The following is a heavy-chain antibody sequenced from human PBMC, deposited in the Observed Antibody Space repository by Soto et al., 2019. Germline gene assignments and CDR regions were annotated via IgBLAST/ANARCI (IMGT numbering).Heavy chain of an antibody. V-gene: IGHV4-31*03. CDR3: ARVVDGYSGYDPVNWFDP. CDR1: GGSISSGGYY. J-gene: IGHJ5*02. Sequence: PSETLSLTCTVSGGSISSGGYYWSWIRQHPGKGLEWIGYIYYSGSTYYNPSLKSRVTISVDTSKNQFSLKLSSVTAADTAVYYCARVVDGYSGYDPVNWFDPWGQGTLVTVSS. CDR2: IYYSGST. D-gene: IGHD5-12*01.